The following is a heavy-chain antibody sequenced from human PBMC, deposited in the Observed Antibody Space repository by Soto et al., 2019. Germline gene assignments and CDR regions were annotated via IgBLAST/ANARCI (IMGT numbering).Heavy chain of an antibody. V-gene: IGHV4-59*01. CDR2: TYHRGST. CDR1: GVSISSYL. CDR3: ARIGGYHGPLDY. J-gene: IGHJ4*02. Sequence: SETLSLTCPVSGVSISSYLWSWIRQPPGRGLEWIGYTYHRGSTNYSPSLKSRVAISLDTSENQFSLKVSSVTAADTAVYYCARIGGYHGPLDYWGQGTPVTVSS. D-gene: IGHD3-16*02.